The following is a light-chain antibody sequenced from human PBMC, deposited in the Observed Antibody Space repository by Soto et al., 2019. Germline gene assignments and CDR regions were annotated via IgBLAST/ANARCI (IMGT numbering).Light chain of an antibody. V-gene: IGKV1-9*01. Sequence: DIQLTQSPSFLSASAGDRVTITCRASQGFSSLLAWYQQKPGKAPKLLVYAASTLQSGVPSRFSGSGSGTEFTLTISSLLPEDIATYYRQQVKSYPFTFGQGTRLEIQ. CDR1: QGFSSL. CDR2: AAS. CDR3: QQVKSYPFT. J-gene: IGKJ5*01.